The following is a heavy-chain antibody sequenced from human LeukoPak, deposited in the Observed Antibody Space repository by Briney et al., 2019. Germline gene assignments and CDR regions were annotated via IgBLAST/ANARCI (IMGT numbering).Heavy chain of an antibody. CDR3: LGDYYDSSGYYYVNY. V-gene: IGHV1-69*13. D-gene: IGHD3-22*01. Sequence: SVKVSCKASGYTFTGYYMHWVRQAPGQGLEWMGGIIPIFGTANYAQKFQGRVTITADESTSTAYMGLSSLRSEDTAVYYCLGDYYDSSGYYYVNYWGQGTLVTVSS. CDR2: IIPIFGTA. CDR1: GYTFTGYY. J-gene: IGHJ4*02.